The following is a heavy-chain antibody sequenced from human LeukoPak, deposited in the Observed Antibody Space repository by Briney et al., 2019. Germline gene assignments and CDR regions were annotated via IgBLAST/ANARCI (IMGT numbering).Heavy chain of an antibody. CDR1: GGSFSGYY. D-gene: IGHD5-18*01. CDR3: ARGTNRGYSYGYRYYFDY. J-gene: IGHJ4*02. Sequence: SETLSLTCAVYGGSFSGYYWSWVRQPPGKGLEWIGEINHSGSTNYNPSLKSRVTISVDTSKNQFSLKLSSVTAADTAVYYCARGTNRGYSYGYRYYFDYWGQGTLVTVSS. V-gene: IGHV4-34*01. CDR2: INHSGST.